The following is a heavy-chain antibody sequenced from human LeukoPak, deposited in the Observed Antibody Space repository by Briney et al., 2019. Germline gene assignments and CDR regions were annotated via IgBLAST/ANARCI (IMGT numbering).Heavy chain of an antibody. D-gene: IGHD2-15*01. CDR3: ARPGRDCSGGSCYNPTRGMDV. Sequence: GESLRISCKGSGYSFTSYWISWVRQVPGKGLEWMGRIDPSDSYTNYSPSFQGHVTISADKSISTAYLQWSSLKASDTAMYYCARPGRDCSGGSCYNPTRGMDVWGQGTTVTVSS. CDR2: IDPSDSYT. CDR1: GYSFTSYW. V-gene: IGHV5-10-1*01. J-gene: IGHJ6*02.